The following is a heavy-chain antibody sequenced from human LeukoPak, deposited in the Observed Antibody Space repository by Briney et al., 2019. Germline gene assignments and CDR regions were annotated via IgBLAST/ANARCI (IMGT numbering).Heavy chain of an antibody. CDR1: GGTISRSRYS. Sequence: SEALSLTCTGSGGTISRSRYSWGWLRQPPGKGVEWIGSIYYSGSTNYNPSLKSRVTISVDTSKNQFSLKLISVTAADTAVYYCARGLSDFWGQGTLVTVSS. V-gene: IGHV4-39*01. CDR2: IYYSGST. D-gene: IGHD3-10*01. CDR3: ARGLSDF. J-gene: IGHJ4*02.